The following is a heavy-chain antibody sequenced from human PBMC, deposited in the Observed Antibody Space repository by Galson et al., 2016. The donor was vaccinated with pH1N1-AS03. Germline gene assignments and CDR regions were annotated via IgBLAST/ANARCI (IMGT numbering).Heavy chain of an antibody. CDR1: GYTFTSYG. J-gene: IGHJ6*02. Sequence: QSGAEVKKPGASVKVSCKASGYTFTSYGITWVRQAPGQGLEWMGWISAYNGNTKYAQKFPGRVTMTTDTSTSTAYMELRSLRPDDTAVYYCAKVGGEGYNWYFYGMDVWGQGTTVTVSS. CDR2: ISAYNGNT. D-gene: IGHD5-24*01. CDR3: AKVGGEGYNWYFYGMDV. V-gene: IGHV1-18*01.